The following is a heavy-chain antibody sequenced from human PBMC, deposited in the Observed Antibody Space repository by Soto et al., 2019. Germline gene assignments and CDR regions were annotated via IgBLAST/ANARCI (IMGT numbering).Heavy chain of an antibody. CDR1: GGSINDFAYY. V-gene: IGHV4-39*07. CDR3: ARGRGEFEA. CDR2: VYYNENT. Sequence: SETLSLTCTVSGGSINDFAYYWGWIRQPPGKGLEWIGTVYYNENTYYNPSLKSRVTISVDTAKNQFSLNLRSVSAADTAVYYCARGRGEFEAWGQGTPVTVSS. J-gene: IGHJ5*02. D-gene: IGHD2-21*01.